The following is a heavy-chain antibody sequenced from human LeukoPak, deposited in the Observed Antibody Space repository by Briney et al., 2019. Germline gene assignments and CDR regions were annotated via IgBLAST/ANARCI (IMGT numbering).Heavy chain of an antibody. J-gene: IGHJ4*02. CDR1: GGTFSSYA. CDR2: IIPMLGIA. V-gene: IGHV1-69*04. CDR3: ARGFMAYDTSDYAFSYY. Sequence: ASVKVSCKASGGTFSSYAISWVRQAPGQGLDGMGRIIPMLGIANYAQTFQGRAAMTRNTSISTAYMELRSLRSDETAVYYCARGFMAYDTSDYAFSYYWGQGTLVTVSS. D-gene: IGHD3-22*01.